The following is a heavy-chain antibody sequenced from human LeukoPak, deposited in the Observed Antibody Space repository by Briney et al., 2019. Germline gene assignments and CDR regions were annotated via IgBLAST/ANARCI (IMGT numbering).Heavy chain of an antibody. Sequence: GGSLRLSCAASGFTFSSYSMNWVRQAPGKGLEWVSYISSSSSTIYYADSVKGRFTISRDNSKNTLYLQMNSLRAEDTAVYYCARDVAIVVVTAIGDYWGQGTLVTVSS. CDR2: ISSSSSTI. CDR1: GFTFSSYS. J-gene: IGHJ4*02. CDR3: ARDVAIVVVTAIGDY. V-gene: IGHV3-48*01. D-gene: IGHD2-21*02.